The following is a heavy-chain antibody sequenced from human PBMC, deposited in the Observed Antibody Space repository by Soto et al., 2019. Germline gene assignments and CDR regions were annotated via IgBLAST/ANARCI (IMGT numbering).Heavy chain of an antibody. Sequence: GGSLRLSCAASGFTFSSYGMHWVRQAPGKGLEWVAVISYDGSNKYYADSVKGRFTISRDNSKNTLYLQMNSLRAEDTAVYYCAKDEVDGSGGYYYYYMDVWGKGTTVTVSS. CDR2: ISYDGSNK. CDR3: AKDEVDGSGGYYYYYMDV. D-gene: IGHD3-10*01. V-gene: IGHV3-30*18. J-gene: IGHJ6*03. CDR1: GFTFSSYG.